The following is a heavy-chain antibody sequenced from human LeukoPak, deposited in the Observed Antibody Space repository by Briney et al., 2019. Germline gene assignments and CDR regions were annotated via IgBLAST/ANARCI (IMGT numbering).Heavy chain of an antibody. J-gene: IGHJ4*02. V-gene: IGHV3-7*03. D-gene: IGHD2-2*03. Sequence: PGGSLRLSCAASGFTFTTYWMSWVRQAPGKGLEWVANIKQDGTEKYYVDSVKGRFTISRDNAKNSLYLQMKSLRDEDTAVYYCAKDSNWILIDDWGQGTLVTVSS. CDR1: GFTFTTYW. CDR3: AKDSNWILIDD. CDR2: IKQDGTEK.